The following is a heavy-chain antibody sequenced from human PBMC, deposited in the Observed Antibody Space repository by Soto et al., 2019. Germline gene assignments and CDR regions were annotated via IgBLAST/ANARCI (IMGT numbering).Heavy chain of an antibody. J-gene: IGHJ4*02. CDR3: ASYLGTGTLDY. D-gene: IGHD1-1*01. V-gene: IGHV4-59*01. CDR2: IYYSGST. CDR1: GVSISSFY. Sequence: SETLSLTCTVSGVSISSFYWSWIRQPPGKGLEWIGYIYYSGSTNYNPSLKSRVTISLDTSNNQISLKLSSVTAADTAVYYCASYLGTGTLDYWGQGTPVTVSP.